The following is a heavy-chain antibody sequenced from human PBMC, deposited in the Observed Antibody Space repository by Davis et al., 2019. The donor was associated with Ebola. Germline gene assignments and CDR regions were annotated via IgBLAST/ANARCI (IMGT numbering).Heavy chain of an antibody. CDR1: GFTFSSYS. Sequence: PGGSLRLSCAASGFTFSSYSMNWVRQAPGKGLEWVSSISSSSSYIYYADSVKGRFTISRDNAKNSLYLQMNSLRAEDTAVYYCARDASLFFWSGYYTAPDYWGQGTLVTVSS. CDR2: ISSSSSYI. D-gene: IGHD3-3*01. V-gene: IGHV3-21*01. J-gene: IGHJ4*02. CDR3: ARDASLFFWSGYYTAPDY.